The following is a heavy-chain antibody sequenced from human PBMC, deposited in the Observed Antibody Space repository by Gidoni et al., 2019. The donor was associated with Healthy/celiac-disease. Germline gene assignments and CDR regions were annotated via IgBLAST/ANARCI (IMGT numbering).Heavy chain of an antibody. D-gene: IGHD3-10*01. CDR1: GFPCSSYS. Sequence: EVQLVEPAGGLVKPGGSLRHTCAASGFPCSSYSMNWVRQAPGKGLEWVSSISSSSSYIYYADSVKGRFTISRDNAKNSLYLQMNSLRAEDTAVYYCARAPMVRGVSDAFDIWGQGTMVTVSS. CDR3: ARAPMVRGVSDAFDI. CDR2: ISSSSSYI. J-gene: IGHJ3*02. V-gene: IGHV3-21*01.